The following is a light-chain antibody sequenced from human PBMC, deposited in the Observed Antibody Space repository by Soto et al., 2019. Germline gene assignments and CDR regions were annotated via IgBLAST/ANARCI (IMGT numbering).Light chain of an antibody. CDR1: SCDVGSYNR. Sequence: QSTLTQPPSVSGSPGQSVTISCTGTSCDVGSYNRVSWYQQPPGTAPRLMIYEVSNRPSGVPDRLSGSKSGNTASLTISGLQAEDEADYYCSSYTSSSTYVFGTGTKLTVL. J-gene: IGLJ1*01. CDR3: SSYTSSSTYV. CDR2: EVS. V-gene: IGLV2-18*02.